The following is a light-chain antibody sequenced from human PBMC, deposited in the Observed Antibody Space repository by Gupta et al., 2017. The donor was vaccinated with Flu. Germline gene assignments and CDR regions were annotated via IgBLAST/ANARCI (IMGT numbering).Light chain of an antibody. Sequence: PLGERATINCKSSQSVLYSSNNKNYLAWYQQKSGQPPKLLIYWASTRESGVPDRFSGSGSGTDFTLTISSLQAEDVAVYYCHQYFSTPYAFGQGTKLEI. V-gene: IGKV4-1*01. CDR2: WAS. CDR3: HQYFSTPYA. CDR1: QSVLYSSNNKNY. J-gene: IGKJ2*01.